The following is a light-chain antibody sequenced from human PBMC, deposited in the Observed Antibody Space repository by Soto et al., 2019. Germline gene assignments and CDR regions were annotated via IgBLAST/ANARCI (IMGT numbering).Light chain of an antibody. J-gene: IGKJ1*01. CDR3: QEYRNDYGT. V-gene: IGKV1-5*03. CDR2: KAS. Sequence: DIQMTQSPATLAASVGDRVSITCRASQNIDTWLAWYQQKAGKAPNLLIYKASRLESGVPSRFSGSGSGTEFNLTISSLQPEDFGSYYCQEYRNDYGTFGQGTKVEMK. CDR1: QNIDTW.